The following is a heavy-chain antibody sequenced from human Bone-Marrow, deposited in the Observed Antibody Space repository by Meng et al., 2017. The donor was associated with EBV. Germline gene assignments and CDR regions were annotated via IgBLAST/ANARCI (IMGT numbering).Heavy chain of an antibody. CDR1: GGSFIGYY. V-gene: IGHV4-34*01. Sequence: QVQLQQWGAGLLKPSXXLSLTSXVYGGSFIGYYWSWIRQPPGKGLEWIGEINHSGSTNYNPSLKSRVTISVDTSKNQFSLKLSSVTAADTAVYYCARGRSPHGSGSYYNPRRSLYFDYWGQGTLVTVSS. J-gene: IGHJ4*02. CDR2: INHSGST. D-gene: IGHD3-10*01. CDR3: ARGRSPHGSGSYYNPRRSLYFDY.